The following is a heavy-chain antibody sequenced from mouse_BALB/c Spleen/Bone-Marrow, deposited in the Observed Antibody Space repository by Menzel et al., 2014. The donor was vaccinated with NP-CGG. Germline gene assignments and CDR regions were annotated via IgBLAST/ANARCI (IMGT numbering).Heavy chain of an antibody. CDR1: GYTFTSYW. V-gene: IGHV1-7*01. D-gene: IGHD2-5*01. J-gene: IGHJ3*01. CDR3: RTGSNHCIAY. Sequence: VQLQQSGPELAKPGASVKMSCRASGYTFTSYWMNWVKQRPVKGLEWIGYINPTSGYTEYNQKFKDKATLTTDKSSTTANIQLSSLASEVSAVYYSRTGSNHCIAYWDQGALVTISA. CDR2: INPTSGYT.